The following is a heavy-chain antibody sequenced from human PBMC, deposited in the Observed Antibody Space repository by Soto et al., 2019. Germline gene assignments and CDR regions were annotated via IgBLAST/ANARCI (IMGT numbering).Heavy chain of an antibody. CDR1: GXSXXXXX. V-gene: IGHV4-34*02. J-gene: IGHJ2*01. D-gene: IGHD3-3*01. CDR2: INHSGST. Sequence: QVLXQXXXAGXLKPSXTLSLTCXXYGXSXXXXXXXXXRQPPGKGLEWIGDINHSGSTNYNPSLKSRVTISVDTSKXQFSXXXXXXXXXXXXXXYCARGQGVYDFWSGSSPRHWYFDLWGRGTLVTVXS. CDR3: ARGQGVYDFWSGSSPRHWYFDL.